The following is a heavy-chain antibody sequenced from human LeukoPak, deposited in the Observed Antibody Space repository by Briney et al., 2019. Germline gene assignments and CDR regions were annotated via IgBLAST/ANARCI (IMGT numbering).Heavy chain of an antibody. J-gene: IGHJ5*02. CDR1: GFTFSSYA. CDR3: ARAAAETGAFRDNWFDP. CDR2: ISYDGSNK. D-gene: IGHD6-19*01. Sequence: GSSLRLSCAASGFTFSSYAMHWVRQAPGKGLEWVAVISYDGSNKYYADSVTGRFTISRDNSKNTLYLQMNSLREEDTAVYYCARAAAETGAFRDNWFDPWGQGTLVTVSS. V-gene: IGHV3-30*04.